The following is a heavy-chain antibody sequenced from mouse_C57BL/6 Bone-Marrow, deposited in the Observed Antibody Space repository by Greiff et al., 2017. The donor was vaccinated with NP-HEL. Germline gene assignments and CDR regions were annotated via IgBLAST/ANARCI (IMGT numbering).Heavy chain of an antibody. CDR1: GYTFTSYW. CDR2: INPSSGYT. J-gene: IGHJ3*01. V-gene: IGHV1-7*01. D-gene: IGHD1-1*01. CDR3: ARFGVTAVAPFAY. Sequence: VQLQQSGAELAKPGASVKLSCKASGYTFTSYWMHWVKQRPGQGLEWIGYINPSSGYTKYNQKFKDKVTLTADKSSSTAYMQLSSLTYEDSAVYYCARFGVTAVAPFAYWGQGTLVTVSA.